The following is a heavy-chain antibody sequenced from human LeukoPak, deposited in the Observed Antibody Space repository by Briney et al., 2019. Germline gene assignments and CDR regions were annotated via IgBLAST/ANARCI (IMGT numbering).Heavy chain of an antibody. D-gene: IGHD2-15*01. CDR2: IYYSGST. V-gene: IGHV4-39*01. J-gene: IGHJ3*02. CDR1: GGSISSSRYY. CDR3: ARWAYCSGGSCPPGAFDI. Sequence: SETLSLTCTVSGGSISSSRYYWGWIRQPPGKGLEWLGSIYYSGSTYYNPSRKSRVTISVDTSKNQFSLKLSPVTAADTAVYYCARWAYCSGGSCPPGAFDIWGQGTLVTVSS.